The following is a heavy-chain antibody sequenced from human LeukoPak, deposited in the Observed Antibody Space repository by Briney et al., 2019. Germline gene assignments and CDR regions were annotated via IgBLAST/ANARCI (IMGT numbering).Heavy chain of an antibody. Sequence: GGSLRLSCAASGFTFSSYSMNWVRQAPGKGLEWVSSISSSSSYIYYADSVKGRFTISRDNAKNSLYLQMNSLRAEDTAVYYCARDAQGRWAFGGVIYWFDPWGQGTLVTVSS. J-gene: IGHJ5*02. V-gene: IGHV3-21*01. CDR2: ISSSSSYI. CDR1: GFTFSSYS. D-gene: IGHD3-16*01. CDR3: ARDAQGRWAFGGVIYWFDP.